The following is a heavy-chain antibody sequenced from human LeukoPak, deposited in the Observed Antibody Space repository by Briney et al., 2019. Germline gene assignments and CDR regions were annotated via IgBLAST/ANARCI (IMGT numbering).Heavy chain of an antibody. V-gene: IGHV6-1*01. CDR3: AGGSCSSTSCYGLFDY. CDR2: TYYRSKWYN. CDR1: GDSVSSNSAA. J-gene: IGHJ4*02. D-gene: IGHD2-2*01. Sequence: SQTLSLTCAISGDSVSSNSAAWNWIRQSPSRGLEWLGRTYYRSKWYNDYAVSVKSRITINPDTSKNQFSLQLNSVTPEDTAVYYCAGGSCSSTSCYGLFDYWAREPWSPSPQ.